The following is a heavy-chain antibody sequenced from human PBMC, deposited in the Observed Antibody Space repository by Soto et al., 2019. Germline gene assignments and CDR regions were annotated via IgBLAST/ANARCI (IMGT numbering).Heavy chain of an antibody. D-gene: IGHD3-9*01. CDR3: AKESYDILTGYSSPYFDY. J-gene: IGHJ4*02. CDR1: GFTFDDYA. V-gene: IGHV3-9*01. Sequence: EVQLVESGGGLVQPGRSLRLSCAASGFTFDDYAMHWVRQAPGKGLEWVSGISWNSGSIGYADSVKGRFTISRDNAKNSLYLQMNSLRAEDTALYYCAKESYDILTGYSSPYFDYWGQGTLVTVSP. CDR2: ISWNSGSI.